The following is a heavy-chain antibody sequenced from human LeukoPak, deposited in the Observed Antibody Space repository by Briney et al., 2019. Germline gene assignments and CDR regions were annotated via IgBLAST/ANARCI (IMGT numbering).Heavy chain of an antibody. V-gene: IGHV3-23*01. Sequence: GGSLRLSCAASGFTFSSYAMSWARQAPGKGLEWVSCIIGSGGSPYYADSVKGRFTISRDNSRNTLYLQMNSLRAEDTAVYYCAKGLQGYSSSWFDPWGEGTLVTVSS. J-gene: IGHJ5*02. CDR2: IIGSGGSP. D-gene: IGHD4-11*01. CDR3: AKGLQGYSSSWFDP. CDR1: GFTFSSYA.